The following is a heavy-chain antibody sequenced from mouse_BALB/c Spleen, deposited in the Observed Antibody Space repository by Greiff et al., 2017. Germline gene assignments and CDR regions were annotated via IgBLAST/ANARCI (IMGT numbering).Heavy chain of an antibody. D-gene: IGHD1-1*01. J-gene: IGHJ3*01. V-gene: IGHV3-8*02. Sequence: EVQLVESGPSLVKPSQTLSLTCSVTGDSITSGYWNWIRKFPGNKLEYMGYISYSGSTYYNPSLKSRISITRDTSKNQYYLQLNSVTTEDTATYYCARWGYYGSSYGAWFAYWGQGTLVTVSA. CDR3: ARWGYYGSSYGAWFAY. CDR2: ISYSGST. CDR1: GDSITSGY.